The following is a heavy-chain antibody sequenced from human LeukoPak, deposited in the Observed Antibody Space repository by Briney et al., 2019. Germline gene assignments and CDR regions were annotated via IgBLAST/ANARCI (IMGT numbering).Heavy chain of an antibody. V-gene: IGHV3-23*01. CDR2: ISGSGGST. CDR1: GFTFSSYA. CDR3: AKVPPINGYDPYYYYGMDV. Sequence: GGSLRLSCAASGFTFSSYAMSWVRQAPGKGLEWVSAISGSGGSTYYADSVKGRFTISRDNSKNTLYLQMNSLRAEDTAVYYCAKVPPINGYDPYYYYGMDVWGKGTTATVSS. D-gene: IGHD5-12*01. J-gene: IGHJ6*04.